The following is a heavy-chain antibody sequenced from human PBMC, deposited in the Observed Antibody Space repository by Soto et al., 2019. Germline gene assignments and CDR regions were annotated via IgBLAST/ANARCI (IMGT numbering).Heavy chain of an antibody. D-gene: IGHD1-26*01. J-gene: IGHJ4*02. CDR2: IYYSGSTYYN. Sequence: SETLSVTCTVSGGSISSCGYYWSWIRQHPGKGLEWIGYIYYSGSTYYNYYNPSLKSRVTISVDTSKNQFSLKLSSVTAADTAVYYCARTPLLWGQGTLVTVSS. CDR3: ARTPLL. CDR1: GGSISSCGYY. V-gene: IGHV4-31*03.